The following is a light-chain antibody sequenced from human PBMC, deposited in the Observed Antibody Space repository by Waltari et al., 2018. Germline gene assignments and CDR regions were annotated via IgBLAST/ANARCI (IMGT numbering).Light chain of an antibody. CDR2: LGS. CDR3: MQALQTPWA. Sequence: DIVMTQSPLSLPVTPGEPASIPCRFSQRLLHSNGYNYLDWYLQKPGQSPQLLIYLGSNRASGVPDRFSGTGSGTDFTLKISRVEAEDVGVYYCMQALQTPWAFGPGTKVDIK. J-gene: IGKJ3*01. CDR1: QRLLHSNGYNY. V-gene: IGKV2-28*01.